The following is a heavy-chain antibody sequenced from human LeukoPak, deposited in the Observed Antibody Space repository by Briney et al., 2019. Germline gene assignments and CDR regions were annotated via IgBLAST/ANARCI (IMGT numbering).Heavy chain of an antibody. V-gene: IGHV4-59*02. CDR1: GNSVTSDF. CDR2: ISYSGTT. D-gene: IGHD3-16*01. Sequence: SETLSLTCTVSGNSVTSDFCFWIRQPPGKRLEWIGHISYSGTTNYNPSLKSRVTMALDTSKNQFSLRLGPVTAADTAVYYCGRDSNPFWTYDWGRGTLVAVSS. J-gene: IGHJ2*01. CDR3: GRDSNPFWTYD.